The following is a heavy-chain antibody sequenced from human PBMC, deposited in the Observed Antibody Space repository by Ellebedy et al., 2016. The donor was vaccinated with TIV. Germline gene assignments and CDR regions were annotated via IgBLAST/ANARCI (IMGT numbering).Heavy chain of an antibody. CDR3: TTDLPVWFGELMADY. CDR1: GFTFSSYA. J-gene: IGHJ4*02. CDR2: ISGSGGST. Sequence: GESLKISCAASGFTFSSYAMSWVRQAPGKGLEWVSAISGSGGSTYYADSVKGRFTISRDNSKNTLYLQMNSLRAEDTAVYYCTTDLPVWFGELMADYWGQGTLVTVSS. V-gene: IGHV3-23*01. D-gene: IGHD3-10*01.